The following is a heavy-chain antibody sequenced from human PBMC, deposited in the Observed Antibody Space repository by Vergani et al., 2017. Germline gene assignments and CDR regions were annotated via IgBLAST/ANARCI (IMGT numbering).Heavy chain of an antibody. D-gene: IGHD3-10*01. CDR2: ISWNSGSI. CDR1: GFTFDDYA. J-gene: IGHJ3*02. Sequence: EVQLVESGGGLVQPGRSLRLSCAASGFTFDDYAMHWVRHAPGKGLEWVSGISWNSGSIGYADSVKGRFTISRDNAKNSLYLQMNSLRAEDTALYYCAKGEMYYYGSGAFFDIWGQGTMVTVST. V-gene: IGHV3-9*01. CDR3: AKGEMYYYGSGAFFDI.